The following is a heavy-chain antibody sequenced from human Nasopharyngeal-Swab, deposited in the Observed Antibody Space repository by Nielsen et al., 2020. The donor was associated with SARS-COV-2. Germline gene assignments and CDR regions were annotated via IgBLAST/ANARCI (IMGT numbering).Heavy chain of an antibody. Sequence: WIRQPPGKGLEWIGKIYHSGSTNYNPSLKSRVTISVDKSKKQFSLKLNSVSAADTAVYYCARGRHDILTGWWSYGFDIWGQGTMVTVSS. CDR3: ARGRHDILTGWWSYGFDI. V-gene: IGHV4-4*02. D-gene: IGHD3-9*01. J-gene: IGHJ3*02. CDR2: IYHSGST.